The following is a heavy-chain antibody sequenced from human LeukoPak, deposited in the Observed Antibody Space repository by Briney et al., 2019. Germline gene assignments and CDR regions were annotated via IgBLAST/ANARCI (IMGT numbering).Heavy chain of an antibody. CDR2: IHYGGTT. CDR1: GGSIGSGYY. J-gene: IGHJ4*02. Sequence: SETLSLTCTVSGGSIGSGYYWAWIRQPPGKGLEWIGSIHYGGTTHYNPSLQGRVTISADTSKNQFALDLRSVTAADTAVYYCTRDIGDFVSDFWGQGTLVTVSS. CDR3: TRDIGDFVSDF. V-gene: IGHV4-39*02. D-gene: IGHD2-21*02.